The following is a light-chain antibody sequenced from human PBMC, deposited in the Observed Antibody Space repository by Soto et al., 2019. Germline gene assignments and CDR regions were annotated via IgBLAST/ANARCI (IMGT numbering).Light chain of an antibody. Sequence: QSVLTKPASVSGSPGQSITISCTGTSSDVGGYNYVSWYQQHRGKAPKLMIYEVSNRPLGVSNRFSGSKSGNTASLTISGLQAEDEADYYCTSYTSSSTLDVFGTGTKLTVL. V-gene: IGLV2-14*01. J-gene: IGLJ1*01. CDR1: SSDVGGYNY. CDR3: TSYTSSSTLDV. CDR2: EVS.